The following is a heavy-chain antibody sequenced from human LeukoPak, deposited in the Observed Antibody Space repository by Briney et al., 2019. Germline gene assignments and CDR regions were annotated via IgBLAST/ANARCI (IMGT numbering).Heavy chain of an antibody. Sequence: GGSLRLSCAASGFTFSSYAMSWVRQAPGKGLEWVSAISGSGGSTYYADSVKGRFTISRDNSKNTLYLQTNSLRAEDTAVYYCAKDSRITMVRGVNDYWGQGTLVTVSS. J-gene: IGHJ4*02. V-gene: IGHV3-23*01. D-gene: IGHD3-10*01. CDR1: GFTFSSYA. CDR3: AKDSRITMVRGVNDY. CDR2: ISGSGGST.